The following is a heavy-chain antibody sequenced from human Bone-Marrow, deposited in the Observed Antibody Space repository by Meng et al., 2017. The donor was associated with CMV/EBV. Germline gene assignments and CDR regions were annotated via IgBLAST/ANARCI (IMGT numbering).Heavy chain of an antibody. CDR1: GFTFRNYW. CDR3: ARESSGWTPGY. V-gene: IGHV3-74*01. D-gene: IGHD6-19*01. CDR2: VNEDGSTT. Sequence: GGSLRLSCAVSGFTFRNYWMHWVRQAPGKGLVWVSRVNEDGSTTIYADSVKGRFTISRDNAKNTLYLQMNSLRGEDTAVYYCARESSGWTPGYWGQGTRVTVSS. J-gene: IGHJ4*02.